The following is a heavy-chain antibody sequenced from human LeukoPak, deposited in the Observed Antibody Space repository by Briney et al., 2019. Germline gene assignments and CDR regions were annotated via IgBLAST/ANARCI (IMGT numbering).Heavy chain of an antibody. CDR3: ARNYDRRPFDY. V-gene: IGHV1-18*01. CDR2: INVYNGNR. J-gene: IGHJ4*02. CDR1: GYTFSSYA. Sequence: WASVTVSCKASGYTFSSYAISWVRQAPRQGLEWMGWINVYNGNRNYAQNFQDRVTMTTDTSTSTAYMELRSLRSDDTALYYCARNYDRRPFDYWGQGTLVTVSS. D-gene: IGHD3-22*01.